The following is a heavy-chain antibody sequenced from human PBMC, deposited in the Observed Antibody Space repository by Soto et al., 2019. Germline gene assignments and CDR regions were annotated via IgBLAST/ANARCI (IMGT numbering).Heavy chain of an antibody. CDR1: GGTFSSYA. J-gene: IGHJ6*02. CDR3: ASDRGYYDSGGEGLNLYYYYHGMDV. V-gene: IGHV1-69*13. D-gene: IGHD3-22*01. CDR2: IIPIFGTA. Sequence: ASVKVSCKASGGTFSSYAISWVRQAPGQGLEWMGGIIPIFGTANNAQKFQGRVTITADESTSTAYMELSSLRSEDTAVYYCASDRGYYDSGGEGLNLYYYYHGMDVWGQGTAVTVS.